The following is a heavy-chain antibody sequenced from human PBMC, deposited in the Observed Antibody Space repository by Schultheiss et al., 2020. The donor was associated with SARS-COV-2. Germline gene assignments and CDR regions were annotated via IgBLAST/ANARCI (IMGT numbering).Heavy chain of an antibody. V-gene: IGHV4-4*07. CDR3: ASGSYYEAMDN. D-gene: IGHD1-26*01. CDR2: IYTSGST. CDR1: GGSISSYY. J-gene: IGHJ4*02. Sequence: SQTLSLTCTVSGGSISSYYWSWIRQPAGKGLEWIGRIYTSGSTNYNPSLKSRVTMSVDTSKNQFSLKLSSVTAADTAVYFCASGSYYEAMDNWGQGTLVTVSS.